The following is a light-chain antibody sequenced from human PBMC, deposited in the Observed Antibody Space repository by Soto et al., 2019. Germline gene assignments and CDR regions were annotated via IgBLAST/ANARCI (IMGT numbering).Light chain of an antibody. CDR2: DAS. CDR1: QSISNW. J-gene: IGKJ1*01. Sequence: DIQMTQSPSTLSASVGDRVTIACRASQSISNWLAWYQQKPGKAPKLLINDASSLERGVPSRFSGSGSGTEFTLTISTLQPDNFATYYCQHYNTYSRTFGQGTTVEIK. V-gene: IGKV1-5*01. CDR3: QHYNTYSRT.